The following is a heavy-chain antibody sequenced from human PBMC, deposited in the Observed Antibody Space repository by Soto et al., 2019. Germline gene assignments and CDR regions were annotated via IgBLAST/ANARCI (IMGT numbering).Heavy chain of an antibody. V-gene: IGHV3-30*18. CDR1: GFTFSSYG. J-gene: IGHJ4*02. CDR2: ISYDGSNK. Sequence: SLRLSCAASGFTFSSYGMHWVRQAPGKGLEWVAVISYDGSNKYYADSVKGRFTISRDNSKNTLYLQMNSLRAEDTAVYYCSKDQGYDFWSGPGVAAPYYWGQGTLVTVSS. CDR3: SKDQGYDFWSGPGVAAPYY. D-gene: IGHD3-3*01.